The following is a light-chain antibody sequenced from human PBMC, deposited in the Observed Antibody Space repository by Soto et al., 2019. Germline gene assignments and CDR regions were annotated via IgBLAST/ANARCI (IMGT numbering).Light chain of an antibody. V-gene: IGKV1-39*01. J-gene: IGKJ4*01. Sequence: DIQMTQSPSSLSASVGDRVTITCRASQSITNYLNWYQQKPGKAPKLLIYAASNLQSGVPSRFSGSGSGTDFTLTISSLQPEDVASYYCQQTYSTPVTFGGGTKVEIK. CDR1: QSITNY. CDR3: QQTYSTPVT. CDR2: AAS.